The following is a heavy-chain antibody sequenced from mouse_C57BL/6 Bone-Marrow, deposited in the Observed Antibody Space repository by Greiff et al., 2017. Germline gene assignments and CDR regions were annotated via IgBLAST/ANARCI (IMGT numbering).Heavy chain of an antibody. Sequence: QVQLQQPGAELVKPGASVKLSCKASGYTFTSYWMHWVKQRPGQGLEWIGMIHPNSGSTNYNEKFKSKATLTVDKSSSTAYMQLSSLTSEDSAVYYCARSPYDYSYYYAMDYWGQGTSVTVSS. CDR1: GYTFTSYW. D-gene: IGHD2-4*01. V-gene: IGHV1-64*01. J-gene: IGHJ4*01. CDR2: IHPNSGST. CDR3: ARSPYDYSYYYAMDY.